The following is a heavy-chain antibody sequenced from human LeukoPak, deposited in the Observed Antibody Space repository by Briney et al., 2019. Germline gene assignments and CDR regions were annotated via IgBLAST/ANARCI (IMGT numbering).Heavy chain of an antibody. CDR2: IHYSGHT. CDR1: GGSISTTAYY. Sequence: SETLSLTCTVSGGSISTTAYYWGWIRQTPVAGLEWIGNIHYSGHTYYNPSLKSRVTISVDTSKNQFSLKLTSVTAADTAVYYCVRVDGVTRFYFDLWGQGSLVTVSS. V-gene: IGHV4-39*07. J-gene: IGHJ4*02. CDR3: VRVDGVTRFYFDL. D-gene: IGHD3-10*02.